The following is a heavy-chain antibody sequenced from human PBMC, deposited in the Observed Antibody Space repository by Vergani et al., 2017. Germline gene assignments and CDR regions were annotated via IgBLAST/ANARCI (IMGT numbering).Heavy chain of an antibody. V-gene: IGHV4-4*02. CDR1: GGSISNNNW. J-gene: IGHJ4*02. Sequence: QVQLQESGPGLVKPSGTLSLTCAVSGGSISNNNWWSWVRQPPGKGLEWIGEIYHSGITNYNPSLTSRVTISVDKSKNQFSLKLTAVTAADTAVYYCARGVTGDLDYWGQGTLVIVSS. CDR3: ARGVTGDLDY. CDR2: IYHSGIT. D-gene: IGHD7-27*01.